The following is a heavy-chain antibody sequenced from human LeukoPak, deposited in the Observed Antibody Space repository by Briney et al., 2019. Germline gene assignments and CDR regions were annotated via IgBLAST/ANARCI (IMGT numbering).Heavy chain of an antibody. D-gene: IGHD6-13*01. Sequence: GGSLRLSCAASGFTFDDYGMSWVRQAPGKGLEWVSAISGSGGSTYYADSVKGRFTISRDNSKNTLYLQMNSLRAEDTAVYYCAKASGYSSSWYPNWFDPWGQGTLVTVSS. CDR2: ISGSGGST. V-gene: IGHV3-23*01. J-gene: IGHJ5*02. CDR1: GFTFDDYG. CDR3: AKASGYSSSWYPNWFDP.